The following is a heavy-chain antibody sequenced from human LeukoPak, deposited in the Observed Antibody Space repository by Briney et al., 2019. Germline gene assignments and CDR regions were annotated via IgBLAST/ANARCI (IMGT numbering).Heavy chain of an antibody. D-gene: IGHD2-15*01. CDR2: INPNSGGT. V-gene: IGHV1-2*02. CDR3: AREVVAAIFYFDY. J-gene: IGHJ4*02. CDR1: GYTFTIYG. Sequence: GASVKVSCKASGYTFTIYGISWVRQAPGQGLEWMGWINPNSGGTNYAQKFQGRVTMTRDTSISTAYMELSRLRSDDTAVYYCAREVVAAIFYFDYWGQGTLVTVSS.